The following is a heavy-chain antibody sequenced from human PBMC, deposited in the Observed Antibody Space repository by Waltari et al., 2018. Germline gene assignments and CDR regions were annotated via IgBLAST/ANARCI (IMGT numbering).Heavy chain of an antibody. CDR2: ISGSRSYI. D-gene: IGHD1-26*01. Sequence: EVQLVESGGGLVKPGGSLRLSCAASGFTFSSYSMNWVRQAPGKGLEWVPSISGSRSYIYYADSVKGRFTISRDNAKNSLYLQMNSLRAEDTAVYYCASGRGATDAFDIWGQGTMVTVSS. CDR1: GFTFSSYS. J-gene: IGHJ3*02. V-gene: IGHV3-21*01. CDR3: ASGRGATDAFDI.